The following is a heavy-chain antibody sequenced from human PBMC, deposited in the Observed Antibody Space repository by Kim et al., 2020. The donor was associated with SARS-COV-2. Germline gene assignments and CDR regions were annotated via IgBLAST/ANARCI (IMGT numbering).Heavy chain of an antibody. CDR3: ARDVWGLGNFDY. D-gene: IGHD7-27*01. CDR1: GGSISSGDYY. CDR2: IYYSGST. V-gene: IGHV4-30-4*01. J-gene: IGHJ4*02. Sequence: SETLSLTCTVSGGSISSGDYYWSWIRQPPGKGLEWIGYIYYSGSTYYNPSLKSRVTISVDTSKNQFSLKLSSVTAADTAVYYCARDVWGLGNFDYWGQGTLVTVSS.